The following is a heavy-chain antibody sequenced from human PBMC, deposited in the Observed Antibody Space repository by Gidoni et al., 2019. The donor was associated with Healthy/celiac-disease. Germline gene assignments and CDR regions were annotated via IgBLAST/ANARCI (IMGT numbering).Heavy chain of an antibody. CDR2: IYYSGST. D-gene: IGHD2-2*02. CDR3: ARGVVYCSSTSCYTANLRWFDP. CDR1: GGSVSSGSYY. Sequence: QVQLQESGPGLVKPSETLSLTCTVSGGSVSSGSYYWSWIRQPPGKGLEWIGYIYYSGSTNYNPSLKSRVTISVDTSKNQFSLKLSSVTAADTAVYYCARGVVYCSSTSCYTANLRWFDPWGQGTLVTVSS. J-gene: IGHJ5*02. V-gene: IGHV4-61*01.